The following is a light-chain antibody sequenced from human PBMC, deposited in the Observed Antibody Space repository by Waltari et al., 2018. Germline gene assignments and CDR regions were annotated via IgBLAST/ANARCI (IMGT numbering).Light chain of an antibody. CDR1: QGIRSY. CDR2: AAS. V-gene: IGKV1-9*01. J-gene: IGKJ4*01. Sequence: DIQLTQSPSFLSASVGDRVTITCRASQGIRSYLDWYQQKPGKAPKLLIYAASTLQSGVPSRFSGSGSGTEFTLTISSLQPEDFATYYCQQLNSYPLTFGGGTKVEIK. CDR3: QQLNSYPLT.